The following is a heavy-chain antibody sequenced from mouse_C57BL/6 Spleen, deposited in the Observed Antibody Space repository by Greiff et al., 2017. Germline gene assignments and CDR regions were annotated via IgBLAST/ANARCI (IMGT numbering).Heavy chain of an antibody. CDR3: ARPTSYWYFDV. Sequence: EVKLQESGGGLVKPGGSLKLSCAASGFTFSDYGMHWVRQAPEKGLEWVAYISSGSSTIYYADTVKGRFTISRDNAKNTLFLQMTSLRSEDTAMXYCARPTSYWYFDVWGTGTTVTVSS. CDR2: ISSGSSTI. J-gene: IGHJ1*03. V-gene: IGHV5-17*01. CDR1: GFTFSDYG.